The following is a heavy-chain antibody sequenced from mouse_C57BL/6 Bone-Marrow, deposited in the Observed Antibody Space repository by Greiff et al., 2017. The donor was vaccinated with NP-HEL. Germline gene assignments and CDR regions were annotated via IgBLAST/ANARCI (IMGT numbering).Heavy chain of an antibody. J-gene: IGHJ2*01. Sequence: QVQLQQSGAELVRPGASVTLSCKASGYTFTDYEMHWVKQTPVHGLEWIGAIDPETGDPAYNQKFKGTAILTADKSSRQAYMDLRRLTSEDSAVYYSTRRRSYYYGSIYVDYWGQGTTLTVSS. D-gene: IGHD1-1*01. CDR1: GYTFTDYE. CDR2: IDPETGDP. V-gene: IGHV1-15*01. CDR3: TRRRSYYYGSIYVDY.